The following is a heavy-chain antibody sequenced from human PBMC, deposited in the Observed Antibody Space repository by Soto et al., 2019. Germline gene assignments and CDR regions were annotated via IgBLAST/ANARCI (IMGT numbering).Heavy chain of an antibody. V-gene: IGHV3-13*01. Sequence: GGSLRLSCAASGFTFSSYDMHWVRQATGKGLEWVSAIGTAGDTYYPGSVKGRFTISRENAKNSLYLQMNSLRAEDTAVYYCARQGIAGDYYYYGMDVWGQGTTVTV. CDR3: ARQGIAGDYYYYGMDV. D-gene: IGHD6-13*01. CDR1: GFTFSSYD. CDR2: IGTAGDT. J-gene: IGHJ6*02.